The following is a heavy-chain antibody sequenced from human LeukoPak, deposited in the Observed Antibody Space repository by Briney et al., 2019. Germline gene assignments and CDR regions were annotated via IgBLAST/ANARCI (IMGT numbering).Heavy chain of an antibody. D-gene: IGHD3-22*01. CDR1: GGSVSSGSYF. V-gene: IGHV4-61*01. CDR3: ARGPAAVVVVITTAYYYGMDV. Sequence: SETLSLTCTVSGGSVSSGSYFWTWIRQSPGKRLEYVGYIYDSGRTNYNPSLKSRVTISKDTSKNQFSLKLSSVTAADTAVYYCARGPAAVVVVITTAYYYGMDVWGQGTTVTVSS. CDR2: IYDSGRT. J-gene: IGHJ6*02.